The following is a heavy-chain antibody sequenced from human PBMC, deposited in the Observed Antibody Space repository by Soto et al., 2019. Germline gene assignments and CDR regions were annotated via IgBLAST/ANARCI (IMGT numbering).Heavy chain of an antibody. CDR3: AIGLSSGARWVCYSGTDV. D-gene: IGHD3-22*01. Sequence: TCSTSWSKIANNSAASISFRKSPARCLEWLGRTYYRSKWYNDYAVSVKSRITITPDTSKNQFSLQLNSVTPEDTAVYYCAIGLSSGARWVCYSGTDVLGKGTTVPVFS. V-gene: IGHV6-1*01. CDR2: TYYRSKWYN. CDR1: WSKIANNSAA. J-gene: IGHJ6*04.